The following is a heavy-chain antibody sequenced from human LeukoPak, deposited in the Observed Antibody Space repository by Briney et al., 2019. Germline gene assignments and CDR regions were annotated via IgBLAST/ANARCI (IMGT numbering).Heavy chain of an antibody. J-gene: IGHJ4*02. CDR2: IYNSGSA. V-gene: IGHV4-39*01. CDR3: ARHQSRYYDSSGYYPSPIDY. D-gene: IGHD3-22*01. Sequence: PSETLSLTCTVSGGSFSSSSYYWGWIRQPPGKGLEWIGSIYNSGSAYCNPSLKSRVTISVDTSKNQFSLKLSSVTAADTAVYYCARHQSRYYDSSGYYPSPIDYWGQGTLVTVSS. CDR1: GGSFSSSSYY.